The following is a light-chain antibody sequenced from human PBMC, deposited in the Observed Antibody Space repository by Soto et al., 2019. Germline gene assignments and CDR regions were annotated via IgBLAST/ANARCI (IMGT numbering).Light chain of an antibody. CDR3: VSYTSSSTWV. CDR1: SSDVGGYNF. J-gene: IGLJ3*02. V-gene: IGLV2-14*01. Sequence: QSALTQPASVSGSPGQSITISCTGASSDVGGYNFVSWYQQHPGEAPKVIIYDVSNRPSGVSNRFSGSKSGNTASLTISGLQAEDEADYYCVSYTSSSTWVFGGGTQLTVL. CDR2: DVS.